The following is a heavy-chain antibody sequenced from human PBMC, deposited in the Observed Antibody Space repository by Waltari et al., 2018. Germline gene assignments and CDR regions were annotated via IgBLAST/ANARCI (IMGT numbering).Heavy chain of an antibody. J-gene: IGHJ6*02. CDR2: IYSSGNT. CDR3: ARDKMLLRTMDV. V-gene: IGHV4-4*07. CDR1: GPSVSRYY. Sequence: QVRPHESGPGLVMPSETLPLICTVSGPSVSRYYWSWVRQPAGKGLEWIGRIYSSGNTNYSPSLRGRLTISVDTSKNQVSLRLTSVTAADSAVYYCARDKMLLRTMDVWGQGTTVVVSS. D-gene: IGHD2-8*01.